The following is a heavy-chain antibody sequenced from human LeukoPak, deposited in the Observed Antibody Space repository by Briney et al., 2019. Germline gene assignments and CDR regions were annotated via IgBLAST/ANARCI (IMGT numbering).Heavy chain of an antibody. J-gene: IGHJ4*02. CDR3: ARESGYAVGDF. CDR1: GFTFSIYD. Sequence: GGSLRLSCAASGFTFSIYDMTWVRQTPGKGLEWVSSISSGSSYIYYADSVKGRFTISRDNAKNSLYLQMNSLRAEDTAVYYCARESGYAVGDFWGQGTLVTVSS. CDR2: ISSGSSYI. V-gene: IGHV3-21*04. D-gene: IGHD5-12*01.